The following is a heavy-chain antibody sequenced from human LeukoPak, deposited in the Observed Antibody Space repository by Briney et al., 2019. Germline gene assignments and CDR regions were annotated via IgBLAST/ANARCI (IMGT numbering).Heavy chain of an antibody. J-gene: IGHJ4*02. Sequence: GGSLRLSCTASGFTFADYAMSWVRQAPGKGLEWVGFIRRKAYGGATEHAASVKGRFTISRDDSKSIAYLQMNSLRIEDTAVYYGTRGRGNYDFWSGYYFDYWGQGALVTVSS. D-gene: IGHD3-3*01. CDR2: IRRKAYGGAT. V-gene: IGHV3-49*04. CDR1: GFTFADYA. CDR3: TRGRGNYDFWSGYYFDY.